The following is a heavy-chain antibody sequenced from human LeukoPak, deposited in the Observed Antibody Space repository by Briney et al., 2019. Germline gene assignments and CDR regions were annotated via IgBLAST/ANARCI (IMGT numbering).Heavy chain of an antibody. J-gene: IGHJ4*02. Sequence: GVSLRLFCAASGFTFNIYSMNWLPHAPGKGLEWVSSISSSSSSIYYADSVKGRFTISRDNDKNSMYLQMNSLRAEDTAVYYCARDSGDIVETATMGSYWGQGTLVTVSS. D-gene: IGHD5-18*01. CDR2: ISSSSSSI. CDR1: GFTFNIYS. V-gene: IGHV3-21*01. CDR3: ARDSGDIVETATMGSY.